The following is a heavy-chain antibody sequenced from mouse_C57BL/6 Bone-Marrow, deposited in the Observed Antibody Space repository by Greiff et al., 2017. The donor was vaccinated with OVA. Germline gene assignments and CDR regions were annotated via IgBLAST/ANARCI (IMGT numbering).Heavy chain of an antibody. V-gene: IGHV1-69*01. CDR1: GYTFTSYW. CDR3: ARQGFSPMDY. CDR2: IDPSDSYT. D-gene: IGHD6-2*01. J-gene: IGHJ4*01. Sequence: QVQLKQPGAELVMPGASVKLSCKASGYTFTSYWMHWVKQRPGQGLEWIGEIDPSDSYTNYNQKFKGKATLTVDKSSSTAYMQLSSLTSEDSAVYYCARQGFSPMDYWGQGTSVTVSS.